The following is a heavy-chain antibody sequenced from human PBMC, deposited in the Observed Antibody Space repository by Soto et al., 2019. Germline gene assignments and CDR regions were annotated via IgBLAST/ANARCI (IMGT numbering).Heavy chain of an antibody. V-gene: IGHV3-30-3*01. D-gene: IGHD2-2*01. Sequence: LRLSCAASGFTFSSYAMHWVRQAPGKGLEWVAVISYDGSNKYYADSVKGRFTISRDNSKNTLYLQMNSLRAEDTAVYYCARDRGSGIVVVPAASYGMDVWGQGTTVTVSS. CDR1: GFTFSSYA. CDR2: ISYDGSNK. CDR3: ARDRGSGIVVVPAASYGMDV. J-gene: IGHJ6*02.